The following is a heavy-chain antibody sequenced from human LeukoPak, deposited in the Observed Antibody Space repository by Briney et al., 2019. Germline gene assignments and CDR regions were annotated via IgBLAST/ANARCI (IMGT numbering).Heavy chain of an antibody. CDR2: INPSGGST. D-gene: IGHD4-17*01. Sequence: ASVKVPCKASGYTFTSYYMHWVRQAPGQGLEWMGIINPSGGSTSYAQKFQGRVTMTRDTSTSTVYMELSSLRSEDTAVYYCARDGVYGDYYYYMDVWGTGTTVTVSS. CDR1: GYTFTSYY. CDR3: ARDGVYGDYYYYMDV. V-gene: IGHV1-46*01. J-gene: IGHJ6*03.